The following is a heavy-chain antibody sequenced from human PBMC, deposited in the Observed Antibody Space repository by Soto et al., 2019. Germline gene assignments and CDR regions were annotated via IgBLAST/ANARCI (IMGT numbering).Heavy chain of an antibody. D-gene: IGHD2-15*01. CDR1: GFTFSNAW. Sequence: GGSLRLSCAASGFTFSNAWMSWVRQAPGKGLEWVGRIKSKTDGGTTDYAAPVKGRFTISRDDSKNTLYLQMNSLKTEDTAVYYCTRESVGYCSGGSCYGAFDIWGQGKMVTVSS. CDR3: TRESVGYCSGGSCYGAFDI. V-gene: IGHV3-15*01. J-gene: IGHJ3*02. CDR2: IKSKTDGGTT.